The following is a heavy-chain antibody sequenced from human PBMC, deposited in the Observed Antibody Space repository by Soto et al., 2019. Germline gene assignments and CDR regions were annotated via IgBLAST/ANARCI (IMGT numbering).Heavy chain of an antibody. Sequence: ASVKVSCKASGYTFTGYYMHWVRQAPGQGLEWMGWINPNSGGTNYAQKFQGWVTMTRDTSISTAYMELSRLRSDDTAVEYCAKSPSTGDHRIDAFDIWGQGTMVSVSS. CDR3: AKSPSTGDHRIDAFDI. J-gene: IGHJ3*02. V-gene: IGHV1-2*04. D-gene: IGHD7-27*01. CDR2: INPNSGGT. CDR1: GYTFTGYY.